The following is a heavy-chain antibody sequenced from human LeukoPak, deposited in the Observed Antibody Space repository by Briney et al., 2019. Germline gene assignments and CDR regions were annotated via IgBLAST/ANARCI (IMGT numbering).Heavy chain of an antibody. CDR1: GFTFSSYG. D-gene: IGHD3-22*01. CDR2: IRYDGSNK. J-gene: IGHJ4*02. V-gene: IGHV3-30*02. Sequence: PGGSLRLSCAASGFTFSSYGMHWVRQAPGKGLEWVAFIRYDGSNKYYADSVKGRFTISRDNSKNTLYLQMNSLRAEDTAVYYCANPGTYDSSVYYYGFHYWGQGTLVTVSS. CDR3: ANPGTYDSSVYYYGFHY.